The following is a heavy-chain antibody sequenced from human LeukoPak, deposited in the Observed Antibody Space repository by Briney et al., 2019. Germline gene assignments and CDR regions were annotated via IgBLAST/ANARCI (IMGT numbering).Heavy chain of an antibody. Sequence: ASVKVSCKASGYTFTGYYMHWVRQAPGQGLEWMGWINPNSGGTNYAQKFQGRVTMTRDTSISTAYMELSRLRSDDTAVYYCARDGALWNWNDAFGYYYYMDVWGKGTTVTISS. CDR2: INPNSGGT. D-gene: IGHD1-1*01. V-gene: IGHV1-2*02. CDR1: GYTFTGYY. J-gene: IGHJ6*03. CDR3: ARDGALWNWNDAFGYYYYMDV.